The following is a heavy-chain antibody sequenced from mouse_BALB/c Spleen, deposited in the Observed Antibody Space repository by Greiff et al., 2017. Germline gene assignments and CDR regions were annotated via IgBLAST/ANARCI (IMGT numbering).Heavy chain of an antibody. Sequence: EVMLVESGGDLVKPGGSLKLSCAASGFTFSSYGMSWVRQTPDKRLEWVATISSGGSYTYYPDSVKGRFTISRDNAKNTLYLQMSSLKSEDTAMYYCARQMMITTGDAMDYWGQGTSVTVSS. CDR2: ISSGGSYT. V-gene: IGHV5-6*01. CDR3: ARQMMITTGDAMDY. D-gene: IGHD2-4*01. J-gene: IGHJ4*01. CDR1: GFTFSSYG.